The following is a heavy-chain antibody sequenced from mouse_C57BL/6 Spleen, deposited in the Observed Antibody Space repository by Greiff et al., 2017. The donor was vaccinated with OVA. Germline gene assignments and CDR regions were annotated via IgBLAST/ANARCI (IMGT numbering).Heavy chain of an antibody. J-gene: IGHJ3*01. D-gene: IGHD1-1*01. CDR3: AREGYYGSSCAWFAY. CDR2: IYPGSGST. CDR1: GYTFTSYW. Sequence: VQLQQPGAELVKPGASVKMSCKASGYTFTSYWITWVKQRPGQGLEWIGDIYPGSGSTNYNEKFKSKATLTVDTSSSTAYMQLSSLTSEDSAVYYGAREGYYGSSCAWFAYWGQGTLVTVSA. V-gene: IGHV1-55*01.